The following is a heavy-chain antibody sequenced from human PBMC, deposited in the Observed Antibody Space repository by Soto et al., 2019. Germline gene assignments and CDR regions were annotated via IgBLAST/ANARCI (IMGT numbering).Heavy chain of an antibody. J-gene: IGHJ4*02. CDR2: VYYSGTT. V-gene: IGHV4-61*01. Sequence: SETLSLTCSVSGGSVIDKTYYWIWVRQPPGKRLEWIGYVYYSGTTNYNPSLKSRVTISVDLSKNRFSLRLSSVTTADTALYYCARTTAVPNTLRSRYFFDYWGQGTLVTVSS. CDR3: ARTTAVPNTLRSRYFFDY. D-gene: IGHD4-17*01. CDR1: GGSVIDKTYY.